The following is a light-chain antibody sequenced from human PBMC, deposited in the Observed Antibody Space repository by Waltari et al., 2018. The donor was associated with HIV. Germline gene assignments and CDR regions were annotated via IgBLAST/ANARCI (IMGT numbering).Light chain of an antibody. V-gene: IGLV2-23*02. Sequence: QSALTQPASVSGSPGQSITISCHGTSRDVGGYNLVSRYQQHPGNAPKLMIYEVSKRPSGVSNRFSGSKSGNTASLTISGLQAEDEADYYCCAYAGSTTYVIFGGGTKLTVL. CDR2: EVS. CDR3: CAYAGSTTYVI. CDR1: SRDVGGYNL. J-gene: IGLJ2*01.